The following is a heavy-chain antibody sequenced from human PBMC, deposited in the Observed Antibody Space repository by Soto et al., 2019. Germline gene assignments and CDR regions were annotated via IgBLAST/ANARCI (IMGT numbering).Heavy chain of an antibody. CDR2: IWYDGSNK. J-gene: IGHJ6*03. CDR1: GFTFSSYG. CDR3: ARDSWYYDFWSGNPGEDYYYMDV. D-gene: IGHD3-3*01. Sequence: QVQLVESGGGVVQPGRSLRLSCAASGFTFSSYGMHWVRQAPGKGLEWVAVIWYDGSNKYYADSVKGRFTISRDNSKNTLYLQMNSLRAEDTAVYYCARDSWYYDFWSGNPGEDYYYMDVWGKGTTVTVSS. V-gene: IGHV3-33*01.